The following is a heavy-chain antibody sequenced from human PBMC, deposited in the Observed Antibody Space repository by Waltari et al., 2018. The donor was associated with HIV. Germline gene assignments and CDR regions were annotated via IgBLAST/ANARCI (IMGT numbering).Heavy chain of an antibody. CDR1: GCTFISYS. Sequence: QVPLVQSGAEVKKPGSSVKVSCKASGCTFISYSINWVRQVPGQGLEWLGRISPMSGTANNAQKSQGRITITADEATSTAYMELRNLKADDTAVYFCASARGTMGVDFDSWGQGTLVNVSS. CDR2: ISPMSGTA. CDR3: ASARGTMGVDFDS. J-gene: IGHJ4*02. D-gene: IGHD3-10*01. V-gene: IGHV1-69*08.